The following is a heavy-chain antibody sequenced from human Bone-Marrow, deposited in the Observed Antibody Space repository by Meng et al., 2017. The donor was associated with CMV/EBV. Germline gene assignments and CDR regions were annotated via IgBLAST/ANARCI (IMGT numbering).Heavy chain of an antibody. Sequence: GESLKISCAASGFTFSSYWMSWVRQAPGKGLEWVAVISYDGSNKYYADSVKGRFTISRDNSKNTLYLQMNSLRAEDTAVYYCARGGRFGEINWGQGTLVTVSS. CDR3: ARGGRFGEIN. CDR2: ISYDGSNK. D-gene: IGHD3-10*01. V-gene: IGHV3-30-3*01. J-gene: IGHJ4*02. CDR1: GFTFSSYW.